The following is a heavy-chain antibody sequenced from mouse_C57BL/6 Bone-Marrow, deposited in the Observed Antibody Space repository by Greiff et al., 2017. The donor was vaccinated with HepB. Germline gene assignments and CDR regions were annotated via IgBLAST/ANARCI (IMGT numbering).Heavy chain of an antibody. V-gene: IGHV5-12*01. CDR3: ARLGITTGYYFDY. Sequence: EVQLVESGGGLVQPGGSLKLSCAASGFTFSDYYMYWVRQTPEKRLEWVAYISNGGGSTYYTDTVKGRFTISRDNAKNTLYLQMSRLKSEDTAMYYCARLGITTGYYFDYWGQGTTLTVSS. J-gene: IGHJ2*01. CDR1: GFTFSDYY. CDR2: ISNGGGST. D-gene: IGHD2-4*01.